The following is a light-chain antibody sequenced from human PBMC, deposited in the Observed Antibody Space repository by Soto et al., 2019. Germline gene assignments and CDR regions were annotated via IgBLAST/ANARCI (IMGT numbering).Light chain of an antibody. Sequence: QSVLTQPASVSGSPGQSLTISCTGTSSDVGAYNYVSWYQQHPGKAPKLMIYDVSNRPSGVSNRFSGSKSGNTASLTISGLQAEDEADYYCSSYTSSSTLVFGGGTKLTGL. CDR1: SSDVGAYNY. J-gene: IGLJ2*01. CDR3: SSYTSSSTLV. CDR2: DVS. V-gene: IGLV2-14*01.